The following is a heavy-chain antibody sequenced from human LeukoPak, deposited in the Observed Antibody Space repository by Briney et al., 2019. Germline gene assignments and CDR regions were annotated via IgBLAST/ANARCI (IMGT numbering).Heavy chain of an antibody. CDR1: GFTFSSYG. J-gene: IGHJ4*02. D-gene: IGHD6-19*01. Sequence: GGTLRLSCAASGFTFSSYGMSWVRQAPGKGLEWVSGISGSGSGTYYADSVKGRFTISRDNAKNSLYLQMNSLRAEDTAVYYCARDLSSGWYGFDYWGQGTLVTVSS. CDR2: ISGSGSGT. V-gene: IGHV3-23*01. CDR3: ARDLSSGWYGFDY.